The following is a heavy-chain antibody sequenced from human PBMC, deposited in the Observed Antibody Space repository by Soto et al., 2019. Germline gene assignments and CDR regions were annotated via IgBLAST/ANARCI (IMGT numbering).Heavy chain of an antibody. CDR2: IIPIFGTA. CDR1: GGTFSSYA. J-gene: IGHJ6*02. CDR3: AGASYYYDSSGYSPNYYGMDV. D-gene: IGHD3-22*01. Sequence: QVKLVQSGAEVKKPGSSVKVSCKASGGTFSSYAISWVRQAPGQGLEWMGGIIPIFGTANYAQKFQGRVTITADESTSTAYMELSSLRSEDTAVYYCAGASYYYDSSGYSPNYYGMDVWGQGTTVTVSS. V-gene: IGHV1-69*01.